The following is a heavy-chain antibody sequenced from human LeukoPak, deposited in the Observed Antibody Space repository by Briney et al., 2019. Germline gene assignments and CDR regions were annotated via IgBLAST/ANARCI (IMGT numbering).Heavy chain of an antibody. CDR3: ATRGTYYLPHDY. V-gene: IGHV3-23*01. J-gene: IGHJ4*02. Sequence: GGSLRLSCAASGFTFSSYAMRWVRQAPGKGLEWVSAISGSVGSTYYADSVKGRFTISRDNSKNTLSLQMNSLRAEDTAVYYCATRGTYYLPHDYWGQGTLVTVSS. CDR2: ISGSVGST. D-gene: IGHD1-26*01. CDR1: GFTFSSYA.